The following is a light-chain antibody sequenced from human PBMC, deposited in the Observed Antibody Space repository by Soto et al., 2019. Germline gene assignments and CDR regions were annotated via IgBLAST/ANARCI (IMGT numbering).Light chain of an antibody. J-gene: IGLJ2*01. CDR1: RSNIGSNT. V-gene: IGLV1-44*01. Sequence: QSVLTQPPSASGGPGQRVTISCSGSRSNIGSNTVNWYQQLPGTAPKLLIYSNNQWPSGVPDRFSGSKSGTSASLAISGLQSEDEADYYCGAWDDSLNGPVFGGGTKLTVL. CDR2: SNN. CDR3: GAWDDSLNGPV.